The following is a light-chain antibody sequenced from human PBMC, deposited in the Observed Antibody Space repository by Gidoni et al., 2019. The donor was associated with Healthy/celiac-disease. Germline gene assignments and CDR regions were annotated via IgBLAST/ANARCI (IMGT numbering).Light chain of an antibody. CDR3: QQYGRSWLT. V-gene: IGKV3-20*01. J-gene: IGKJ4*01. CDR1: QSVSSSY. CDR2: GAS. Sequence: EIVLTQSPGTLSLSPGERATLSCRASQSVSSSYLAWYQQKPGQAPRLLIYGASSRATGIPDRFSGRGSGTDFTLTISRLEPEDFAVYYCQQYGRSWLTFGGGTKVEIK.